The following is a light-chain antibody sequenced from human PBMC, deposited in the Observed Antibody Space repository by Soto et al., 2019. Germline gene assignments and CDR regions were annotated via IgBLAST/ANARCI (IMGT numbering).Light chain of an antibody. J-gene: IGKJ2*01. CDR3: QQDYNLPS. CDR2: GAY. CDR1: QSVISSY. V-gene: IGKV3D-7*01. Sequence: EIVMTQSPATLSLSPGERATLSCRASQSVISSYLSWYQQKPGQAPRLLIFGAYTRATGIPARFSGSGSGTDFTLSISSLQPEDFGVYYCQQDYNLPSYGQGTKLEIK.